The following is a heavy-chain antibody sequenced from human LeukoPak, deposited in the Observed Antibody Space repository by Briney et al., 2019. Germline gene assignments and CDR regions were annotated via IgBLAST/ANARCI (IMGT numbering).Heavy chain of an antibody. J-gene: IGHJ3*01. CDR3: ASSSYSSSSRV. Sequence: GGSLRLSCAVSGFTFSGFWMSWSRQAPGKGLEWVASINSDGSEGYYADVVKGRFTISRDNAKNSLYLQINSLRAEDTAVYYCASSSYSSSSRVWGQGTMVTVSS. CDR2: INSDGSEG. D-gene: IGHD6-6*01. CDR1: GFTFSGFW. V-gene: IGHV3-7*03.